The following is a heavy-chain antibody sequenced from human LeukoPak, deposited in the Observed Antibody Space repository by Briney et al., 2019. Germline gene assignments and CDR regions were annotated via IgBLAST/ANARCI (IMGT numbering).Heavy chain of an antibody. CDR2: INPNSGRT. CDR1: AHSCTGCY. Sequence: GASENVCCKASAHSCTGCYMHWVRQAPGQGIESMGWINPNSGRTNYAQKFQGKVTMTRDTSISTAYMDLSRLRSDDTAVYYCARVVTATYFDYWGQGTLVTVSS. D-gene: IGHD2-21*02. J-gene: IGHJ4*02. CDR3: ARVVTATYFDY. V-gene: IGHV1-2*02.